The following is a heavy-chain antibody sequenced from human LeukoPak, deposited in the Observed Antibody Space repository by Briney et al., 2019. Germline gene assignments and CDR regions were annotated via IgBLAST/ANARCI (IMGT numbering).Heavy chain of an antibody. D-gene: IGHD6-13*01. Sequence: GGSLRLSCAASGFTFSSYAMSWVRQAPGKGLEWASAISGSGGSTYYADSVKGRFTISRDNSKTTLYLQMNSLRAEDTAVYYCAKDLRKGISAGDYWGQGTLVTVSS. V-gene: IGHV3-23*01. J-gene: IGHJ4*02. CDR2: ISGSGGST. CDR1: GFTFSSYA. CDR3: AKDLRKGISAGDY.